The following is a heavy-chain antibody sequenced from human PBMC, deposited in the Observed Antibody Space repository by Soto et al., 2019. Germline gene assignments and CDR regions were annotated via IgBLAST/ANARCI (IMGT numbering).Heavy chain of an antibody. V-gene: IGHV3-30*18. CDR2: ISYDGSNK. D-gene: IGHD6-13*01. J-gene: IGHJ6*02. CDR1: GFTFSSYG. Sequence: GGSLRLSCAASGFTFSSYGMHWARQAPGKGLEWVAVISYDGSNKYYADSVKGRFTISRDNSKNTLYLQMNSLRAEDTAVYYCAKIGYSSRQPADYYYGMDVWGQGTTVTVSS. CDR3: AKIGYSSRQPADYYYGMDV.